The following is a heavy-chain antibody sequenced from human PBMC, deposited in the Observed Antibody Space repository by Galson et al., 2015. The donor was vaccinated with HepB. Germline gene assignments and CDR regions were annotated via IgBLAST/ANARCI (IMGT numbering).Heavy chain of an antibody. D-gene: IGHD6-19*01. CDR2: ISAYNGNT. J-gene: IGHJ4*02. V-gene: IGHV1-18*01. Sequence: SVKVSCKASGYTFTSYGISWVRQAPGQGLEWMGWISAYNGNTNYAQKLQGRVTMTTDTSTSTAYMELRSLRSDDTAVYYCARDPRTRNRGWPYYWGQGTLVTVSS. CDR3: ARDPRTRNRGWPYY. CDR1: GYTFTSYG.